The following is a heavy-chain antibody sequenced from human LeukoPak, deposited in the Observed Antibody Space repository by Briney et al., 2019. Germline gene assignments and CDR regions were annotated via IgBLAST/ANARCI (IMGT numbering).Heavy chain of an antibody. CDR3: AKLPHGELAFFDY. D-gene: IGHD3-10*01. CDR1: GFTFSSYG. CDR2: IWYDGSNK. J-gene: IGHJ4*02. V-gene: IGHV3-33*06. Sequence: GGSLRLSCAASGFTFSSYGMHWVRQAPGKGLEWVAVIWYDGSNKYYADSVKGRFTISRDNSKNTLYLQMNSLRAEDTAVYYCAKLPHGELAFFDYWGQGTLVTVSS.